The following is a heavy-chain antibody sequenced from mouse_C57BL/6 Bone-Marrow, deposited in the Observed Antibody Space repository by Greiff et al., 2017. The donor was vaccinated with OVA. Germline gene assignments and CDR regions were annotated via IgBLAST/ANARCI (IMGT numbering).Heavy chain of an antibody. D-gene: IGHD2-5*01. CDR3: AREYSNYPYYFDY. Sequence: VQLQQPGAELVMPGASVKLSCKASGYTFTSYWMHWVKQRPGQGLEWIGEIDPSASYTNYNQKFKGKSTLTVAKSSSPSSMQLGSLTSEDSAVYDCAREYSNYPYYFDYWGQGTTLTVSS. J-gene: IGHJ2*01. CDR1: GYTFTSYW. CDR2: IDPSASYT. V-gene: IGHV1-69*01.